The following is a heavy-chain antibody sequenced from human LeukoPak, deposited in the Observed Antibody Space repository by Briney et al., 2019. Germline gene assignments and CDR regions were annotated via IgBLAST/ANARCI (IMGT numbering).Heavy chain of an antibody. CDR2: INPSGGST. D-gene: IGHD3-22*01. J-gene: IGHJ1*01. CDR1: GYTFTNYY. Sequence: ASVKVSCKAYGYTFTNYYMDWVRQAPGQGLEWMGVINPSGGSTSYAQNFQGRVTMTRDTSTRTVYMELSSLRSEDTAVYYCAREPYDSSGYEYFQHWCQGTLVIVS. V-gene: IGHV1-46*01. CDR3: AREPYDSSGYEYFQH.